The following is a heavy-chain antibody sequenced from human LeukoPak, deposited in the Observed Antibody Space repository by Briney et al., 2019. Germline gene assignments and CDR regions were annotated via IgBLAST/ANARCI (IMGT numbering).Heavy chain of an antibody. CDR3: ARVRGGYDILTGYSN. D-gene: IGHD3-9*01. J-gene: IGHJ4*02. CDR2: IYYSGST. CDR1: GGSISSSSYY. Sequence: PSETLSLTCTVSGGSISSSSYYWGWIRQPPGKGLEWIGSIYYSGSTYYNPSLKSRVTISVDTSKNQFSLKLSSVTAADTAVYYCARVRGGYDILTGYSNWGQGTLVTVSS. V-gene: IGHV4-39*07.